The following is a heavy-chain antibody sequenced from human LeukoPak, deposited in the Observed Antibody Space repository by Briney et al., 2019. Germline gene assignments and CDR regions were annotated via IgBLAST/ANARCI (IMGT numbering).Heavy chain of an antibody. CDR1: GGSISSYY. V-gene: IGHV4-59*08. CDR3: ARLGVVNDAFDI. D-gene: IGHD2-15*01. Sequence: PSETLSLTCTVSGGSISSYYWSWIRQPPGRGLEWIGYIYYNGSTNYNPSLKSRVTISVDTSKNQFSLKLSSVTAADTAVYYCARLGVVNDAFDIWGQGTMVTVSS. J-gene: IGHJ3*02. CDR2: IYYNGST.